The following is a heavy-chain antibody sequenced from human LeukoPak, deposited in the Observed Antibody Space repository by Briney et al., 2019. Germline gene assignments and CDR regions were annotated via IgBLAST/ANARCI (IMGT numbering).Heavy chain of an antibody. CDR2: IYHSGST. CDR3: ARDRRDSSGYYYKTHYYYYMDV. CDR1: GGSISSGGYY. Sequence: SQTLSLTCTVSGGSISSGGYYWSWIRQPPGKGLEWIGYIYHSGSTYYNPSLKSRVTISVDRSKNQFSLKLSSVTAADTAVYYCARDRRDSSGYYYKTHYYYYMDVWGKGTTVTVSS. V-gene: IGHV4-30-2*01. D-gene: IGHD3-22*01. J-gene: IGHJ6*03.